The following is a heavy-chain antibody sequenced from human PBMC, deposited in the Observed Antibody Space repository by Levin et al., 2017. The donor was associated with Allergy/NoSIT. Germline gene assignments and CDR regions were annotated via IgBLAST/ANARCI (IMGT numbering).Heavy chain of an antibody. Sequence: LRLSCNVSGGSISSSGYYWSWIRQHPGKGLEWIGYIYDSGSTYYNPSLKSRISISIDTSKNQFSLKVTSVTAADTAVYYCARDKGLTRTGGVGMDVWGQGTTVTVSS. D-gene: IGHD1-7*01. CDR1: GGSISSSGYY. J-gene: IGHJ6*02. V-gene: IGHV4-31*03. CDR2: IYDSGST. CDR3: ARDKGLTRTGGVGMDV.